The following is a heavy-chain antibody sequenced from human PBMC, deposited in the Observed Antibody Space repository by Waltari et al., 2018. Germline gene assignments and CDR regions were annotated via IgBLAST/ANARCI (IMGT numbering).Heavy chain of an antibody. CDR2: INHSGST. D-gene: IGHD6-19*01. Sequence: QVQLQQWGAGLLKPSETQSLTCAVSGGSFSGDYWSWIRQPPGKGLEWIGEINHSGSTNYNPSLKSRVTISVYTSKNQFSLKLSSVTAADTAVYYCARGHQWLAHWGQGTLVTVSS. CDR3: ARGHQWLAH. J-gene: IGHJ4*02. V-gene: IGHV4-34*01. CDR1: GGSFSGDY.